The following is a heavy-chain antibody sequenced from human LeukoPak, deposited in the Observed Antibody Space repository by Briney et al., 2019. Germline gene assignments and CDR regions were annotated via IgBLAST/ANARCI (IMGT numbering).Heavy chain of an antibody. CDR2: ISYDGSNK. V-gene: IGHV3-30-3*01. J-gene: IGHJ4*02. Sequence: GGSLRLSCAASGFTFSSYAMHWVRQAPGKGLEWVAVISYDGSNKYYADSVKGRFTISRDNSKSTLYLQMNSLRAEDTAVYYCARDYYDSSGYYYGGGDYWGQGTLVTVSS. D-gene: IGHD3-22*01. CDR3: ARDYYDSSGYYYGGGDY. CDR1: GFTFSSYA.